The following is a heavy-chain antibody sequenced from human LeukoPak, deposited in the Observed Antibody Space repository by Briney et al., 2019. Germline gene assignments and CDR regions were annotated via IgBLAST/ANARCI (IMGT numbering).Heavy chain of an antibody. Sequence: SETLSLTCTVSGYSISSGYYWVWIRQPPGKVLDGIGSIYHSGSTYYNPPLKSRVTISVDTSMNQFSLKLSYVTAADTAVYYCARLYNRPVATDNWFDPWGQGTLVTVSS. J-gene: IGHJ5*02. CDR1: GYSISSGYY. V-gene: IGHV4-38-2*02. D-gene: IGHD5-12*01. CDR3: ARLYNRPVATDNWFDP. CDR2: IYHSGST.